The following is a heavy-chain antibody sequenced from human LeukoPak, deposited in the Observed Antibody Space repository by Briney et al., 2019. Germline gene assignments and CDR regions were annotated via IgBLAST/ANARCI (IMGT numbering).Heavy chain of an antibody. CDR2: IKSDGST. CDR3: ARAPSEIGGYYPEYFRH. Sequence: GGSLRLSCAASGFTFSSYWMHWVRQAPGKGLEWVSRIKSDGSTNYADSVKGRFTISRDNAKNTVSLQMNSLRAEDTGVYYCARAPSEIGGYYPEYFRHWGQGTLVTVSS. D-gene: IGHD3-22*01. V-gene: IGHV3-74*01. CDR1: GFTFSSYW. J-gene: IGHJ1*01.